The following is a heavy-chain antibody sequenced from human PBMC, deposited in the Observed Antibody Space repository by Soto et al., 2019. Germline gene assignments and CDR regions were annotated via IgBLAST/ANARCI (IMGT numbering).Heavy chain of an antibody. V-gene: IGHV3-23*01. D-gene: IGHD5-12*01. CDR1: GFSFSTYS. Sequence: EVQLLESGGGLVQPGGSLRLSCAASGFSFSTYSMAWVRQAPGKGPEWVSGLSGGGINTFYADSVKGRFTISVDNSKNTVYLQMNSLIAEDTAVYYCAKWSGYGDEWGQGTLVTVSS. CDR2: LSGGGINT. J-gene: IGHJ4*02. CDR3: AKWSGYGDE.